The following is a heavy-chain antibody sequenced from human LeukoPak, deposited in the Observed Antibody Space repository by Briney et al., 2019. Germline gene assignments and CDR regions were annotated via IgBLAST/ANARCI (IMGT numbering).Heavy chain of an antibody. CDR1: GGTFSSYA. CDR3: AREGGIVVVTGLDAFDI. D-gene: IGHD2-21*02. Sequence: SVKVSCKASGGTFSSYAISWVRQAPGQGLEWMGGIIPIFGTANYAQKFQGRATITADESTSTAYMELSSLRSEDTAVYYCAREGGIVVVTGLDAFDIWGQGTMVTVSS. CDR2: IIPIFGTA. J-gene: IGHJ3*02. V-gene: IGHV1-69*13.